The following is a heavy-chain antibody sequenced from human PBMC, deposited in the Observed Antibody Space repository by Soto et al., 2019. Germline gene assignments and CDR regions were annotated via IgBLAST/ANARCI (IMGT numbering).Heavy chain of an antibody. V-gene: IGHV1-69*08. CDR1: GGTFSSYT. Sequence: QVQLVQSGAEVKKPGSSVKVSCKASGGTFSSYTISWVRQAPGQGLEWMGRIIPILGIANYAQKFQGRVTXTXXKSTSTAYMELSSLRSEDTAVYYCARDDLNWYFDLWGRGTLVTVSS. CDR3: ARDDLNWYFDL. CDR2: IIPILGIA. J-gene: IGHJ2*01.